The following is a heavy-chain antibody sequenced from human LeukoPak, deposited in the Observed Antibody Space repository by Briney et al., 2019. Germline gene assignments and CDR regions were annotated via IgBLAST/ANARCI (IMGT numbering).Heavy chain of an antibody. CDR3: ARSGYSGLLDY. D-gene: IGHD1-26*01. V-gene: IGHV3-11*03. Sequence: PGGSLRLSCAASGFTFSDYYMTWIRRAPGKGLEWVSYISTTSGFRNYADSVRGRFTISRDNAKNSLYLQMNDLRDEDTAVYYCARSGYSGLLDYWGQGTLVTVSS. CDR1: GFTFSDYY. J-gene: IGHJ4*02. CDR2: ISTTSGFR.